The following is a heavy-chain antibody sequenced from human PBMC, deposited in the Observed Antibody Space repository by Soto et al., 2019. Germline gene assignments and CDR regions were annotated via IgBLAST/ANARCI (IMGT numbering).Heavy chain of an antibody. CDR2: ISGYNGNT. Sequence: QVQLVQSRGEVKKPGASVKVSCKTSGYSFTTYGISWVRQAPGQRLEWMGWISGYNGNTNYAQNLQGRVTMTTDTSTSTAYMELRSLRSVDTAVYYCAREGPAPYYYYGMDVWGQGSTVTVSS. V-gene: IGHV1-18*01. CDR3: AREGPAPYYYYGMDV. CDR1: GYSFTTYG. J-gene: IGHJ6*02.